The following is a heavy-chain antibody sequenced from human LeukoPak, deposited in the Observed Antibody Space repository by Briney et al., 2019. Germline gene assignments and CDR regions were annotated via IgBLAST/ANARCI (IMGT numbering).Heavy chain of an antibody. V-gene: IGHV3-30*04. Sequence: GGSLRLSWAASGFTFSSYAMHWVRQAPGKGLEWVAVISYDGSNKYYADSVKGRFTISRDNSKNTLYLQMNSLRAEDTAVYYCARDADSGSSLWYYYYYMDVWGKGTTVTVSS. CDR2: ISYDGSNK. D-gene: IGHD1-26*01. CDR3: ARDADSGSSLWYYYYYMDV. J-gene: IGHJ6*03. CDR1: GFTFSSYA.